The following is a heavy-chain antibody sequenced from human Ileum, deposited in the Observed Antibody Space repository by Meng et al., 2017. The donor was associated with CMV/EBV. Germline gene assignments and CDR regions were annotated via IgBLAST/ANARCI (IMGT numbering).Heavy chain of an antibody. V-gene: IGHV1-46*01. J-gene: IGHJ4*02. Sequence: KISGKASGYTFTAYYVEWVRQAPGQGLQWMGAISPGDGATYYSQQFRGRVSMTTDTSTSTLYIELSAVTSDDTAIYYCARDSGYIDYWGQGTLVTVSS. CDR1: GYTFTAYY. CDR3: ARDSGYIDY. D-gene: IGHD6-13*01. CDR2: ISPGDGAT.